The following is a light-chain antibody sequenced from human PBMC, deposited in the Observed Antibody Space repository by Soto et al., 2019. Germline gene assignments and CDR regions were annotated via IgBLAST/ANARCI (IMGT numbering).Light chain of an antibody. V-gene: IGLV2-14*01. Sequence: QSALTQPASVSGSPGQSVTISCTGISSDVGGYNYVSWYQQHPVKAPKLMIYDVSNRPSGVSNRFSGSKSGNTASLTISGLQAEDEADYYCSSYTSSSTLVVFGGGTKVTVL. J-gene: IGLJ2*01. CDR1: SSDVGGYNY. CDR2: DVS. CDR3: SSYTSSSTLVV.